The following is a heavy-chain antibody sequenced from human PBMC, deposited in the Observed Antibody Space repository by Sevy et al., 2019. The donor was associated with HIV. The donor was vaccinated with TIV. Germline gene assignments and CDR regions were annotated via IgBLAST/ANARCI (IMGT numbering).Heavy chain of an antibody. V-gene: IGHV4-31*03. Sequence: SETLSLTCTVSGGSISSGGYYWSWIRQHPGKGLEWIGYIYYSGSTYYNPSLKSRVTISVDTSKNQFSLKLSSVTAADTAVYYCARENYYDSSGFGHGDNWFDPWGQRTLVTVSS. CDR2: IYYSGST. J-gene: IGHJ5*02. CDR1: GGSISSGGYY. CDR3: ARENYYDSSGFGHGDNWFDP. D-gene: IGHD3-22*01.